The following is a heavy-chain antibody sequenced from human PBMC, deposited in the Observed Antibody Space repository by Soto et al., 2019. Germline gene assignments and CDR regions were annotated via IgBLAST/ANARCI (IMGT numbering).Heavy chain of an antibody. J-gene: IGHJ4*02. CDR1: GGSFSGYY. CDR3: ARGRGWNYYDSSGYYSPSFLDY. Sequence: PSETLSLTCADYGGSFSGYYWSWVRQPPGKGLEWIGEINHSGSTNYNPSLKSRVTISVDTSKNQFSLKLSSVTAADTAVYYCARGRGWNYYDSSGYYSPSFLDYWGQGTLVTVSS. D-gene: IGHD3-22*01. CDR2: INHSGST. V-gene: IGHV4-34*01.